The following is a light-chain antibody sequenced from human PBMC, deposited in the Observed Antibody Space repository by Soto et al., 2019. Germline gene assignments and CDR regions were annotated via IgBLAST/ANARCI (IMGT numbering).Light chain of an antibody. J-gene: IGLJ3*02. CDR3: SSYTTSYTQV. V-gene: IGLV2-14*01. Sequence: QSALTQPASVSGSPGQSITISCTGTSSDVGGYNYVSWYQQHPGKVPKLILYEVSNRPSGVSNRFSGSKSGNTASLAISGLQAEDEADYCCSSYTTSYTQVFGGGTKLTVL. CDR1: SSDVGGYNY. CDR2: EVS.